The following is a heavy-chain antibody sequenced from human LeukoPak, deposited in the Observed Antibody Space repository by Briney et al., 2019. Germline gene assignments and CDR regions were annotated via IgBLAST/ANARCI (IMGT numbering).Heavy chain of an antibody. V-gene: IGHV3-48*03. CDR1: GFTFSSYE. J-gene: IGHJ4*02. D-gene: IGHD6-19*01. CDR2: ISSSGSTT. Sequence: GGSLRLSCAASGFTFSSYEMDWVRQAPGKGLEWVSYISSSGSTTHYADSVKGRFTISRDNAKNSLYLQMNSLRAEDTALYYCARDSSSGWYYFDYWGQGSLVTVSS. CDR3: ARDSSSGWYYFDY.